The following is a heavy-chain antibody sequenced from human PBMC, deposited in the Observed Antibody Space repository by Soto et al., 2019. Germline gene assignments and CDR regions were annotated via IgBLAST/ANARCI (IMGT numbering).Heavy chain of an antibody. V-gene: IGHV4-34*01. CDR1: GGSFSGYY. D-gene: IGHD3-9*01. CDR3: ARESHDILTGPPWVWYFDL. J-gene: IGHJ2*01. CDR2: INDRGSI. Sequence: QVQLQQWGAGPLRPLETLSLTCGVSGGSFSGYYWAWIRQSPGKGLEWIGEINDRGSINYNPSLKSRVSISVEQAKNHYSLNLRSVTAADTAVYYCARESHDILTGPPWVWYFDLWGRGTLVTVSS.